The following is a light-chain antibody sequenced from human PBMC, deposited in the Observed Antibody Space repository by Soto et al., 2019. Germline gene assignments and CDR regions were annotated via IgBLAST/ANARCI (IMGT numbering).Light chain of an antibody. V-gene: IGLV1-44*01. CDR2: TNN. CDR1: SSNIGRNT. CDR3: LVWDDSLNGWV. J-gene: IGLJ3*02. Sequence: QPVLTQPPSASGTPGQRVTISCSGSSSNIGRNTVSWYQQLPGTAPKHLIYTNNQRPSGVPDRFSGSKSGTSASLAISGLQSEDEADYFCLVWDDSLNGWVFGGGTKLTVL.